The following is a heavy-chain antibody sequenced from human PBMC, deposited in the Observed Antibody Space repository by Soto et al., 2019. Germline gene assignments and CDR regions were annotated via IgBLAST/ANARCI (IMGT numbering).Heavy chain of an antibody. V-gene: IGHV2-70*17. J-gene: IGHJ6*02. CDR3: ARDSVALYYYYYGMDA. D-gene: IGHD2-21*01. CDR1: GFSLSTSGMC. CDR2: IDWDDDK. Sequence: SGPTLVNPTQTLTLTCTFSGFSLSTSGMCVSWIRQPPGKALEWLARIDWDDDKFYSTSLKTRLTISKDTSKNQVVLTMTNMDPVDTATYYCARDSVALYYYYYGMDAWGQGTTVTVSS.